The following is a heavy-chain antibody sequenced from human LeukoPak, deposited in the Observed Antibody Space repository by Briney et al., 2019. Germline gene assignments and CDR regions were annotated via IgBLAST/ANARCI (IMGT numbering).Heavy chain of an antibody. V-gene: IGHV4-4*07. CDR1: GGSISSYY. J-gene: IGHJ5*02. CDR2: ISTSGST. CDR3: ARDFGSGREEGWFDP. Sequence: SETLSLTCTVSGGSISSYYWSWIRQPAGKGLESIGHISTSGSTNYNPSLKSRVTISVDKSKNQFSLKLSSVTAADTAVYYCARDFGSGREEGWFDPWGQGTLVTVSS. D-gene: IGHD3-3*01.